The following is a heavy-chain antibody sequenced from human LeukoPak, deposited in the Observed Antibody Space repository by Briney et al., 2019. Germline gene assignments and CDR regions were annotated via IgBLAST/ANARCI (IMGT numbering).Heavy chain of an antibody. CDR3: AKGRVDDFWCGGDYYYYYMDV. D-gene: IGHD3-3*01. Sequence: GGSLRLSCAASGFTFSSYSMNWVRQAPGKGLEWVSSISSSSSYIYYADSVKGRFTISRDNAKNSLYLQMNSLRAEDTAVYYWAKGRVDDFWCGGDYYYYYMDVWGKGTTVTVSS. V-gene: IGHV3-21*04. CDR2: ISSSSSYI. CDR1: GFTFSSYS. J-gene: IGHJ6*03.